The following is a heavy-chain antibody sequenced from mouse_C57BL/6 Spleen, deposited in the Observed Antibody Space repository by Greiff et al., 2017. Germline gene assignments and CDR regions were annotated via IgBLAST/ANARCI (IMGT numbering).Heavy chain of an antibody. D-gene: IGHD2-4*01. V-gene: IGHV5-4*01. Sequence: EVHLVESGGGLVKPGGSLKLSCAASGFTFSSYAMSWVRQTPEKRLEWVATISDGGSYTDYPDNVKGRFTISRDNAKNNLYLQMRHLKSEDTAMYYCARSPMITTGDWYFDVWGTGTTVTVSA. CDR2: ISDGGSYT. CDR1: GFTFSSYA. J-gene: IGHJ1*03. CDR3: ARSPMITTGDWYFDV.